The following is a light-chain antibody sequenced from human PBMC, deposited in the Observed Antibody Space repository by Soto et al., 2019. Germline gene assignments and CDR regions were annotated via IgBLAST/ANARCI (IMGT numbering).Light chain of an antibody. CDR2: DAS. V-gene: IGKV3-11*01. Sequence: EIVLTQSPATLSLSPGERATLSCRASQSVSNFLAWYQQKPGQAPRLLISDASNRATGIPGRFSGSGSGTACSLTISSLEPEDFEVYYCPQRSNWPWTFSQGTKVAIK. CDR1: QSVSNF. CDR3: PQRSNWPWT. J-gene: IGKJ1*01.